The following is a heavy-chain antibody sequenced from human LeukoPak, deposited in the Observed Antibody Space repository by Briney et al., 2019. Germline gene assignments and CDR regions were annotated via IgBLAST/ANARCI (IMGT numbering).Heavy chain of an antibody. CDR1: GYTFSGYY. CDR3: ATVVAVADYFDY. Sequence: ASVKVSCKASGYTFSGYYLHWVRLAPGQGLELMGWINPNSGGTNYAQKFQGRVTMTRDTSISTAYMELTRLTSDDTAVYYCATVVAVADYFDYWGQGTLVTVSS. D-gene: IGHD6-19*01. CDR2: INPNSGGT. J-gene: IGHJ4*02. V-gene: IGHV1-2*02.